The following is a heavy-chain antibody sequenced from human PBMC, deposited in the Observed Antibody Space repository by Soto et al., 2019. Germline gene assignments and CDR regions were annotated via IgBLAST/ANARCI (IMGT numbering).Heavy chain of an antibody. J-gene: IGHJ3*02. Sequence: GGSVKGSCKASGYTFPKYDINWVRQAAGQGLEWMGWMNPNSGNTGYAQKFQGRVTMTRNTSISTAYMELSSLRSEDTAVYYCARGGYYGDDGAFDIWGQGTMVTVSS. D-gene: IGHD4-17*01. V-gene: IGHV1-8*01. CDR1: GYTFPKYD. CDR2: MNPNSGNT. CDR3: ARGGYYGDDGAFDI.